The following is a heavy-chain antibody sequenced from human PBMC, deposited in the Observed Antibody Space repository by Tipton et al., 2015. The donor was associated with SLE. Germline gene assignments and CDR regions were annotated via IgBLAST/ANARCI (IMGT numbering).Heavy chain of an antibody. J-gene: IGHJ2*01. Sequence: TLSLTCTVSGGSISNYYWSWIRQPPGKGLEWIGNIFNSGSTNYNPSLKSRVTISVDTSKNQFSLKLSSVTAADTAVYYCARADYDSSRLYWDFDLWGRGTQVNVSS. D-gene: IGHD3-22*01. CDR1: GGSISNYY. CDR2: IFNSGST. V-gene: IGHV4-59*01. CDR3: ARADYDSSRLYWDFDL.